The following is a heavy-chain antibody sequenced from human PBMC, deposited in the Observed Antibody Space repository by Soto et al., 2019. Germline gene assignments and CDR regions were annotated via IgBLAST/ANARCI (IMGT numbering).Heavy chain of an antibody. J-gene: IGHJ4*02. D-gene: IGHD3-9*01. V-gene: IGHV4-30-4*01. Sequence: SETLSLTCTVSGGSIINGDYYWSWIRQPPGKGLEWIGYIYYSGNTYYNPSLKSRVMISVDTSKNQFSLNLSSVTAADTAVYYCARGYYDILNGRDNKYYVDYWGQGARVT. CDR1: GGSIINGDYY. CDR2: IYYSGNT. CDR3: ARGYYDILNGRDNKYYVDY.